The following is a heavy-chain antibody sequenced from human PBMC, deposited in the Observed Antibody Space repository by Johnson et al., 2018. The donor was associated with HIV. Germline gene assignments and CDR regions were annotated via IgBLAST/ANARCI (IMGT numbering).Heavy chain of an antibody. V-gene: IGHV3-30*04. CDR3: AKGIVGATADAFDI. CDR2: ISYDGSNK. J-gene: IGHJ3*02. Sequence: QEQLVESGGGLVRPGGSLRLSCAASTFTFSSYAMHWVRQAPGKGLEWVAVISYDGSNKYYADSVKGRFTISRDNSKNTLYLQMKSLRAEDTAVYYCAKGIVGATADAFDIWGQGTMVTVSS. D-gene: IGHD1-26*01. CDR1: TFTFSSYA.